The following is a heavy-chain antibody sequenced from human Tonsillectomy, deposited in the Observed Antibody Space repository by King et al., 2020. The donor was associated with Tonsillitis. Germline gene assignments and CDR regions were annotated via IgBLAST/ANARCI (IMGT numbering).Heavy chain of an antibody. D-gene: IGHD1-26*01. CDR2: ISSSSSTI. Sequence: VQLVESGGGLVQPGGSLRLSCAASGFTFSSYIMNWVRQAPGKGLEWVSYISSSSSTIYYADSVKGRFTISRDNAKNSLYLQMNSLRAEDTAVYYCAREQYSGSSRWFDPWGQGTLVTVSS. J-gene: IGHJ5*02. CDR1: GFTFSSYI. CDR3: AREQYSGSSRWFDP. V-gene: IGHV3-48*01.